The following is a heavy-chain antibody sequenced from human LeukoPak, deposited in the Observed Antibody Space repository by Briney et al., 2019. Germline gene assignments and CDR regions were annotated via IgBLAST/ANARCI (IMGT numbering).Heavy chain of an antibody. Sequence: GGSLRLSCAASGFAFSSYEMIWVRQAPGKELEWVSYISSSGSTISYADSVKGRFTISRDNAKNSLYLQMNSLRAEDTAVYFCAREGALTVTKDAFDIWGQGTMVTVSS. CDR2: ISSSGSTI. D-gene: IGHD4-17*01. J-gene: IGHJ3*02. CDR3: AREGALTVTKDAFDI. CDR1: GFAFSSYE. V-gene: IGHV3-48*03.